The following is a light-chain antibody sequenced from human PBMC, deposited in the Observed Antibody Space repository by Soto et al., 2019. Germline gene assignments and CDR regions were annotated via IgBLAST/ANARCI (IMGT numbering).Light chain of an antibody. V-gene: IGKV3-20*01. Sequence: EIVLTQSPGTLSLSPGERATLSCRASQSVSSSYLAWYQQKPGQAPRQLIYGASSRATGIPDRFSGSGSGTDFTLNIHRLEPEDFAVYYCQHYRTSFGGGTRVEIK. CDR3: QHYRTS. CDR2: GAS. J-gene: IGKJ4*01. CDR1: QSVSSSY.